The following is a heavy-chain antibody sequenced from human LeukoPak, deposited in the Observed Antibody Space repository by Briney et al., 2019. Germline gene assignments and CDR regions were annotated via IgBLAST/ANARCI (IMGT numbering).Heavy chain of an antibody. J-gene: IGHJ4*02. CDR3: ARDTGVPAAIFNY. CDR1: GYAFTGYY. V-gene: IGHV1-2*02. CDR2: INPNSGGT. Sequence: ASVKVSCKASGYAFTGYYMHWVREAPGQGLEWMGWINPNSGGTNYAQKFQGRVTMTRDRSISTAYMELSRLRSDDTAVYYCARDTGVPAAIFNYWGQGTLVTVSS. D-gene: IGHD2-2*01.